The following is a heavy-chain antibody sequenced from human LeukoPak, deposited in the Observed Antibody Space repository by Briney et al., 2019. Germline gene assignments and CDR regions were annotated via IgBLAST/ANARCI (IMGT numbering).Heavy chain of an antibody. J-gene: IGHJ3*02. CDR3: ARGMAWNYYDSSGYGLSGAFDI. CDR1: GGSISSSHYY. V-gene: IGHV4-39*07. D-gene: IGHD3-22*01. Sequence: NPSETLSLTCTVSGGSISSSHYYWGWIRQPPGKGLEWIGSIYYTGSTYYNPSLKSRVTISVDTSKNQFSLKLSSVTAADTAVYYCARGMAWNYYDSSGYGLSGAFDIWGQGTMVTVSS. CDR2: IYYTGST.